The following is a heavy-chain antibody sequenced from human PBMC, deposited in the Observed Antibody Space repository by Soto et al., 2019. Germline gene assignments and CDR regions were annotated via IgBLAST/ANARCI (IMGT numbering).Heavy chain of an antibody. Sequence: QITLKESGPTLVKPTQTLTLTCTFSGFSLSTSGVAVGWIRQPPGKALEWLALIYWDDDKRYSPSLKSRLTSTKDTSKTQVVLTMTNMDPVDTATYYCAHRPPERGLATFDPWGQGTLVTVSS. D-gene: IGHD1-1*01. V-gene: IGHV2-5*02. CDR2: IYWDDDK. CDR3: AHRPPERGLATFDP. J-gene: IGHJ5*02. CDR1: GFSLSTSGVA.